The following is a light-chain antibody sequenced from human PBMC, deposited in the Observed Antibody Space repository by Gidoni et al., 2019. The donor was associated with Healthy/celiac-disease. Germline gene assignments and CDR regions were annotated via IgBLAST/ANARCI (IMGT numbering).Light chain of an antibody. CDR2: YDS. Sequence: SYVLTQPPSVPVAPGKTARITCGGNNIGSKSVHWYQQKPGQAPVLVIYYDSDRPSGIPERFSGSNSGNTATLTISRVEAGDEADYYCQVWDSSSAHYVFGTGTKVTVL. V-gene: IGLV3-21*04. J-gene: IGLJ1*01. CDR3: QVWDSSSAHYV. CDR1: NIGSKS.